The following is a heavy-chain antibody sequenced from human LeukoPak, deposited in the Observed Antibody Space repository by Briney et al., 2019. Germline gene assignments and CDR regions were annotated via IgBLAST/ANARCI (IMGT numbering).Heavy chain of an antibody. V-gene: IGHV4-59*12. D-gene: IGHD6-19*01. Sequence: SETLSLTCSVSGGSISSYYWSWIRQPPGKGLEWIGDIYYSGTTNYNPSLKSRVTISVDTSKNQFSLKLSSVTAADTAVYYCARGEYSSGTYWGQGTLVTVSS. J-gene: IGHJ4*02. CDR2: IYYSGTT. CDR3: ARGEYSSGTY. CDR1: GGSISSYY.